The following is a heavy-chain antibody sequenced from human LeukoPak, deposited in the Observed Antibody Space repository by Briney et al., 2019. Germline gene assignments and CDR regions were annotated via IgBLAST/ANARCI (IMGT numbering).Heavy chain of an antibody. Sequence: GASVKVSCKVSGYTLTELSMHWVRQAPGKGLEWMGGFDPEDGETIYAQKFQGRVTMTEDTSTDTAYMELSSLRSEDTAVYYCATVGHYYDSSGYYQDAFDIWGQGTMVTVSS. CDR2: FDPEDGET. D-gene: IGHD3-22*01. CDR3: ATVGHYYDSSGYYQDAFDI. V-gene: IGHV1-24*01. J-gene: IGHJ3*02. CDR1: GYTLTELS.